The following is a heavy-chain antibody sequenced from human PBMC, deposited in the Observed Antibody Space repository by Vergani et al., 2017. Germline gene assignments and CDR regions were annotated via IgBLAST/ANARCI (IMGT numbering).Heavy chain of an antibody. J-gene: IGHJ4*02. D-gene: IGHD3-10*01. Sequence: QVQLQESGPGLVKPSQTLSLTCTVSDSSISNGSYYWSWIRQPAGKGLEWIGRIYASGSTNYNPSLKSRVTMSVDTSKNQFSLKLRSVTATDTAVYYCARDGGPMIRGLDYWGQGTLVTVS. V-gene: IGHV4-61*02. CDR1: DSSISNGSYY. CDR2: IYASGST. CDR3: ARDGGPMIRGLDY.